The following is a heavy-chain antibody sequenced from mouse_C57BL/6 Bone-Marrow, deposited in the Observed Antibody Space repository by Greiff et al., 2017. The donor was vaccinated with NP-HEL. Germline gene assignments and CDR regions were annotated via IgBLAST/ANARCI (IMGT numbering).Heavy chain of an antibody. J-gene: IGHJ2*01. CDR3: ARGPTMVPYFDY. CDR2: IYPGDGDT. CDR1: GYAFSSSW. D-gene: IGHD2-9*01. Sequence: QVQLKESGPELVKPGASVKISCKASGYAFSSSWMNWVKQRPGKGLEWIGRIYPGDGDTNYNGKFTGKATLTADKSSSTAYMQLSSLTSEDSAVYFCARGPTMVPYFDYWGQGTTLTVSS. V-gene: IGHV1-82*01.